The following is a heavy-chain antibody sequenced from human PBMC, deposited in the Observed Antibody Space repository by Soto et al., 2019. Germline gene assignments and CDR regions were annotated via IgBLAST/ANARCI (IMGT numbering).Heavy chain of an antibody. D-gene: IGHD3-10*01. J-gene: IGHJ3*02. V-gene: IGHV3-48*02. CDR2: ISSSSSTI. Sequence: EVQLVESGGGLVQPGGSLRLSCAASGFTFSSYSMNWVRQAPGKGLEWVSYISSSSSTIYYADSVKGRFTISRDNAKNSLYLQMNSLRDEDTAVYYCARGRPITMVRGHGAFDIWGQGTMVTVSS. CDR3: ARGRPITMVRGHGAFDI. CDR1: GFTFSSYS.